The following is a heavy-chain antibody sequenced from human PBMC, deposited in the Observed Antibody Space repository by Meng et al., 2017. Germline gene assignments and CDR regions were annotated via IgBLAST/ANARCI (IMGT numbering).Heavy chain of an antibody. V-gene: IGHV3-33*01. D-gene: IGHD1-1*01. J-gene: IGHJ4*02. Sequence: GESLKISCATSGFTFSSYGMHWVRQAPGMGLEWVAVIWYDGSNKYYADSVKGRFTISRDNSKNTLFLQMNSLRVEDTAVYYCARDPGGGSRKNGKGGGNYFDYWGQGTLVTVSS. CDR2: IWYDGSNK. CDR3: ARDPGGGSRKNGKGGGNYFDY. CDR1: GFTFSSYG.